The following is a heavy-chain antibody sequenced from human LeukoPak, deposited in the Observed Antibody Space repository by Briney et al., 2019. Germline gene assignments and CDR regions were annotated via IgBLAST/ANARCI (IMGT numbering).Heavy chain of an antibody. CDR1: GFTFSSYG. J-gene: IGHJ3*02. CDR3: ARITSRFWTGYYDPFDI. CDR2: IRYDGSNK. Sequence: GGSLRLSCAASGFTFSSYGMHWVRQAPGKGLEWVAFIRYDGSNKYYADSVKGRFTISRDNSKNTLYLQMNSLRAEDTAVYYCARITSRFWTGYYDPFDIWGQGTMVTVSS. D-gene: IGHD3/OR15-3a*01. V-gene: IGHV3-30*02.